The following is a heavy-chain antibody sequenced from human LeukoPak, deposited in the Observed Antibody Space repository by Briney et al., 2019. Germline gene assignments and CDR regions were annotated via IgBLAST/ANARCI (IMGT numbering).Heavy chain of an antibody. CDR1: GFTFSFYA. D-gene: IGHD1-1*01. CDR2: IRSKAYGETA. J-gene: IGHJ4*02. V-gene: IGHV3-49*04. Sequence: GGSLRLSCAASGFTFSFYAMSWVRQAPGKGLEWVGSIRSKAYGETADYAASVKGRFTISRDDSKAIAYLQMNSLKTEDTAVYHCTRDRGAYNLYDYWGQGTLVTVSS. CDR3: TRDRGAYNLYDY.